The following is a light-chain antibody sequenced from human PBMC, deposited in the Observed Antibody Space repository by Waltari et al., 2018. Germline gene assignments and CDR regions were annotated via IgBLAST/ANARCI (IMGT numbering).Light chain of an antibody. Sequence: EIELTQSPATLSVSPGERATLSCRASQSVTNNLAWYQQKPGQAPRLLIYGASARATGMPARVSGRGSGTEFTLTISSLQSEDFAGYYCQQYYDWPPWTFGQGTKVEVK. CDR2: GAS. CDR1: QSVTNN. CDR3: QQYYDWPPWT. J-gene: IGKJ1*01. V-gene: IGKV3-15*01.